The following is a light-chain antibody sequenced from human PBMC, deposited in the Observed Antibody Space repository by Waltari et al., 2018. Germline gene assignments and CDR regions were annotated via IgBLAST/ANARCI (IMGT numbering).Light chain of an antibody. J-gene: IGKJ4*01. CDR2: WAS. V-gene: IGKV4-1*01. Sequence: VMTQSPLSLPATLGQPAAINCNSTQNVLYKSNKKNFLAWYQQKPGQPPRLLLYWASNRGSGVPDRFSGSGSGTDFTLTISSLQAEDAAVYFCQQYYSTPITFGGGTRVEIK. CDR1: QNVLYKSNKKNF. CDR3: QQYYSTPIT.